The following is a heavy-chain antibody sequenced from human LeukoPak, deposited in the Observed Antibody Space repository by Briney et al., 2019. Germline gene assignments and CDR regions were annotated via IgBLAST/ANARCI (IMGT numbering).Heavy chain of an antibody. J-gene: IGHJ4*02. Sequence: ASVKVSCKASGYTFTSYYLHWVRQAPGQGLEWMSIINPSGASTSYGQKFQGRVTMTSDTSTSRVYMELSSLRSEDTAVYYCARGIVTAAGTGGWYFDYWGQGTLVTVSS. CDR1: GYTFTSYY. CDR3: ARGIVTAAGTGGWYFDY. D-gene: IGHD6-13*01. V-gene: IGHV1-46*01. CDR2: INPSGAST.